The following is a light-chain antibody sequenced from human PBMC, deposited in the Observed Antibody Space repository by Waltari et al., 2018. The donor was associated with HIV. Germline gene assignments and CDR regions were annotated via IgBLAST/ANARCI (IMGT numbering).Light chain of an antibody. Sequence: QSALTQPASVSGSPGQSITISCTGTSSDVGAYNHVSWYQPHPGKAPKLLIYEVSKRHSGVSNRFSGSKSGNTASLTISGLQAEDEADYYCSSYTSSSTVIFGGGTQLTVL. CDR1: SSDVGAYNH. CDR3: SSYTSSSTVI. CDR2: EVS. J-gene: IGLJ2*01. V-gene: IGLV2-14*01.